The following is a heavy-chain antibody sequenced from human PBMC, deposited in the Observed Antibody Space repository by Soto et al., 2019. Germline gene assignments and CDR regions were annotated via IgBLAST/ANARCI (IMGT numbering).Heavy chain of an antibody. CDR1: GGSISSGDYY. Sequence: QVQLQESGPGLVKPSQTLSLTCTVSGGSISSGDYYWNWIRHHQGKGLEWIGYISYSGSTYYNPSLTSRVTISVDTSKNQFSLQLSSVTAADTAVYYCEKERRGGTYSQTSRSRRDAFDIWGQGTKVTVSA. D-gene: IGHD3-10*01. V-gene: IGHV4-31*03. CDR2: ISYSGST. J-gene: IGHJ3*02. CDR3: EKERRGGTYSQTSRSRRDAFDI.